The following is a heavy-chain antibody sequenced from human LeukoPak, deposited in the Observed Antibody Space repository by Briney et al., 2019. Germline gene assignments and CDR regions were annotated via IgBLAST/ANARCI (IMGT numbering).Heavy chain of an antibody. V-gene: IGHV3-23*01. CDR2: ISGSGGST. J-gene: IGHJ6*02. Sequence: PGGSLRLSCAAPGFTFSIYAMSWVRQAPGEGVEWGSAISGSGGSTYYADSVKGRFTISRDNSKNTLYQQMSSLRAEDTAVYYCAKDNAVAGFYYYYGMDVWGQGTTVTVSS. D-gene: IGHD6-19*01. CDR1: GFTFSIYA. CDR3: AKDNAVAGFYYYYGMDV.